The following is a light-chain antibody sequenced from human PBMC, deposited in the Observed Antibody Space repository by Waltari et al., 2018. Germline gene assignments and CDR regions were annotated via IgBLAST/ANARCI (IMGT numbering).Light chain of an antibody. CDR3: QQLNSYPPYT. J-gene: IGKJ2*01. CDR2: AAS. CDR1: QGISSY. Sequence: DIQLTQSPSFLPASVGDRVPIPCRASQGISSYLAWYQQKPGKAPKLLIYAASTLQSGVPSRFSGSGSGTEFALTISSLQPEDFATYYCQQLNSYPPYTFGQGTKLEIK. V-gene: IGKV1-9*01.